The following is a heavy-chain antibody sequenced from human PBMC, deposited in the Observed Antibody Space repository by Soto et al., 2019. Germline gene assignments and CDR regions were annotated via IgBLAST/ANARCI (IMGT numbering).Heavy chain of an antibody. D-gene: IGHD4-4*01. V-gene: IGHV4-39*01. CDR3: ARHSSNDYSKYGFDY. J-gene: IGHJ4*02. Sequence: SETLSLTCTVSGGSISSSSYYWVWIRQPPGKGLEWIGSIYYSGSTYYNPSLKSRVTISVDTSKNQFSLKLSSVTAADTAVYYCARHSSNDYSKYGFDYWGQGTLDTVSS. CDR2: IYYSGST. CDR1: GGSISSSSYY.